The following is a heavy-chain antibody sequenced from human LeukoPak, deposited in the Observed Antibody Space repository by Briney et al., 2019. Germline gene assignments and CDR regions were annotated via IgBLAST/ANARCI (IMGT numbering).Heavy chain of an antibody. CDR3: ATSPGIAVAGTPGDLDY. Sequence: PGRSLRLSCAASGFTFSSYAMHWVRQAPGKGLEWVAVISYDGSNKYYADSVKSRFTISRDNSKNTLYLQMNSLRAEDTAVYYCATSPGIAVAGTPGDLDYWGQGTLVTVSS. CDR2: ISYDGSNK. V-gene: IGHV3-30-3*01. D-gene: IGHD6-19*01. J-gene: IGHJ4*02. CDR1: GFTFSSYA.